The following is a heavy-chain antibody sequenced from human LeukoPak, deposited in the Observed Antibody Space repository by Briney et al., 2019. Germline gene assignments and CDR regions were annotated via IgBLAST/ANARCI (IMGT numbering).Heavy chain of an antibody. CDR2: IDHSATT. Sequence: PSETLSLTCAVSGYSISSGYYWGWIRRPPGQGLEWIGTIDHSATTYYSSSLKSRVTMSVDTSKNQFSLKLPSVTAADTAVYYCARDHYGSGSYKAYFDYWGHGIQVTFSS. V-gene: IGHV4-38-2*01. CDR3: ARDHYGSGSYKAYFDY. CDR1: GYSISSGYY. J-gene: IGHJ4*01. D-gene: IGHD3-10*01.